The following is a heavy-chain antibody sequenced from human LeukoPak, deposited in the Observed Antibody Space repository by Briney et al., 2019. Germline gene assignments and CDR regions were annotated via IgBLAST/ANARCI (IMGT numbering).Heavy chain of an antibody. Sequence: PSETLSLTCAVSGGSISTSDYYWGWIRQPPGKGLEWIGSIYYSGSTYYNPSLKSRVTISVDTSKNQFSLKLSSVTAADTAVYYCARPSRFGAAAGGWNNWFDPWGQGTLVTVSS. D-gene: IGHD6-13*01. V-gene: IGHV4-39*01. CDR3: ARPSRFGAAAGGWNNWFDP. CDR1: GGSISTSDYY. CDR2: IYYSGST. J-gene: IGHJ5*02.